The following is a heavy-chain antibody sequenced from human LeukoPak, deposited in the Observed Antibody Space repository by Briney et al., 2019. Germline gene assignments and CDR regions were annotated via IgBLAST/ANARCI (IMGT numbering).Heavy chain of an antibody. CDR3: ARKAAAGADYYYYYGMDV. CDR1: GGSISSYY. J-gene: IGHJ6*02. CDR2: IYYSGST. D-gene: IGHD6-13*01. V-gene: IGHV4-59*12. Sequence: SETLSLTCTVSGGSISSYYWSWIRQPPGKGLEWIGYIYYSGSTNYNPSLKSRVTISVDTSKNQFSPKLSSVTAADTAVYYCARKAAAGADYYYYYGMDVWGQGTTVTVSS.